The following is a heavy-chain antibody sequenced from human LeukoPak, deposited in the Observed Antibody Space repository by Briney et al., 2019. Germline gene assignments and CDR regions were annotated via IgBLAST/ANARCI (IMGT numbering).Heavy chain of an antibody. J-gene: IGHJ4*02. CDR1: RFSFSSYG. D-gene: IGHD2-15*01. V-gene: IGHV3-30*02. CDR2: LQYDRTNV. Sequence: PGGSLRLSCAASRFSFSSYGMHWVRQAPGKGLEWVAYLQYDRTNVQYADSVRGRFTISRDNSRSTLYLQMNTLRAEDTAVYFCAKSPVSSCRGSFCYPFDYWGQGNLVTVSS. CDR3: AKSPVSSCRGSFCYPFDY.